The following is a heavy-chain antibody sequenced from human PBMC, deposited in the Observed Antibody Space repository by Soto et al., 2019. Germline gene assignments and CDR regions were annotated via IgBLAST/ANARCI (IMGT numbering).Heavy chain of an antibody. CDR3: ARAAKVSGSSQTRPDF. D-gene: IGHD6-6*01. J-gene: IGHJ4*02. Sequence: SETLSLTCSIYSGSFSGYYWSWIRLPPGKGLEWIGEISQSVNTNYSPSLKSRVSISIDTSKKQFSLHLASVSAADTAVYYCARAAKVSGSSQTRPDFWGQGTLVTVSS. V-gene: IGHV4-34*01. CDR1: SGSFSGYY. CDR2: ISQSVNT.